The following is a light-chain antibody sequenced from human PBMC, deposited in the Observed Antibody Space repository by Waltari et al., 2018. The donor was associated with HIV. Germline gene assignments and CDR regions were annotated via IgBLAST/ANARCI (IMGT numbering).Light chain of an antibody. Sequence: SAVTQPASVSGFAGQSFTLSCIGTDSAFVYSIFVSWYQQHPDRVPKLLLFDVDSRASGIADRFSGSRSGNTASLTISGLQTEDEAIYYCASFTRDFTIIFGGGTRVTVL. CDR1: DSAFVYSIF. CDR3: ASFTRDFTII. CDR2: DVD. J-gene: IGLJ2*01. V-gene: IGLV2-14*03.